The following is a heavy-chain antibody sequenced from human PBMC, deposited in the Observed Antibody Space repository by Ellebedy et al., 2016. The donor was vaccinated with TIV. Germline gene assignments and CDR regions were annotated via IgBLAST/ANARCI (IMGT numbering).Heavy chain of an antibody. V-gene: IGHV3-23*01. CDR2: ITGSGGNT. CDR3: AKYRGAGSYYTWHFDY. D-gene: IGHD3-10*01. CDR1: GFTFSSYG. Sequence: GGSLRLXXAASGFTFSSYGMSWVRQAPGKGLEWVSAITGSGGNTYYADSVKGRFTISRDNSKNTLYLQMNSLRAEDTAVYYCAKYRGAGSYYTWHFDYWGQGILVTVSS. J-gene: IGHJ4*02.